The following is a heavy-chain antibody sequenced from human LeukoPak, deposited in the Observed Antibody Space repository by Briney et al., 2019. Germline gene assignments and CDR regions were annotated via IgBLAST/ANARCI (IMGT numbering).Heavy chain of an antibody. CDR2: INPNSGGT. CDR3: ARAGELPLGNYYYYYMDV. CDR1: GYTFTGYY. D-gene: IGHD1-7*01. V-gene: IGHV1-2*02. Sequence: ASVKVSCKASGYTFTGYYMHWVRQAPGQGLEWMGWINPNSGGTNYAQKFQGRVTMTRDTSISTAYMELSRLRSDDTAVYYCARAGELPLGNYYYYYMDVWGKGTTVTISS. J-gene: IGHJ6*03.